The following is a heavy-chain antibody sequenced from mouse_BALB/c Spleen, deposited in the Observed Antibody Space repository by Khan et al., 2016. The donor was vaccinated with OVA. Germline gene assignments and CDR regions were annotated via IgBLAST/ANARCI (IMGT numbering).Heavy chain of an antibody. J-gene: IGHJ3*01. V-gene: IGHV5-6*01. Sequence: EVELVESGGDLVKPGGSLKLSCAASGFTFSNYDMSWVRQTPDKRLGWVATISSAGSSTYYPDSVKGRFTISRDNAKNTLYLQLSSLKSEDTAMYYCARRGYDESWFAYWGHGTLVTVAA. CDR2: ISSAGSST. CDR3: ARRGYDESWFAY. D-gene: IGHD2-2*01. CDR1: GFTFSNYD.